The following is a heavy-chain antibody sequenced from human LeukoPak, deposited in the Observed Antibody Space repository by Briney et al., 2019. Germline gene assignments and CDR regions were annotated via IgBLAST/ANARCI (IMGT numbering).Heavy chain of an antibody. Sequence: PSETLSLTCAVYGGSFSGYYWSWIRQPPGKGLEWIGEINHSGSTNYNPSLKSRVTISVDTSKNQFSLKLSSVTAADTAVYYCARRGYCSSTSCYTETPYYFDYWGQGTLVTVSS. V-gene: IGHV4-34*01. D-gene: IGHD2-2*02. CDR1: GGSFSGYY. CDR2: INHSGST. J-gene: IGHJ4*02. CDR3: ARRGYCSSTSCYTETPYYFDY.